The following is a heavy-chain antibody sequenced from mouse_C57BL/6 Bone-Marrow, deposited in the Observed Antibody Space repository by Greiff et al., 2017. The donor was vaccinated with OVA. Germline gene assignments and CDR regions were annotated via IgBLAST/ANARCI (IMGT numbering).Heavy chain of an antibody. D-gene: IGHD1-1*01. Sequence: EVKLQESGEGLVKPGGSLKLSCAASGFTFSSYALSWVRQTPEKRLEWVAYISSGGDYIYYADTVKGRFTISRDNARNTLYLQMSSLKSEDTAMYYCTRDRDGSFFAYWGQGTLVTVSA. J-gene: IGHJ3*01. CDR3: TRDRDGSFFAY. V-gene: IGHV5-9-1*02. CDR2: ISSGGDYI. CDR1: GFTFSSYA.